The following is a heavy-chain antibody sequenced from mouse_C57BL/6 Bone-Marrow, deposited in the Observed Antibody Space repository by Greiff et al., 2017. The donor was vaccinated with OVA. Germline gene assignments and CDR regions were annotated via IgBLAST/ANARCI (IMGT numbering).Heavy chain of an antibody. J-gene: IGHJ4*01. CDR1: GFTFSSYA. CDR2: ISDGGSYT. Sequence: EVQVVESGGGLVKPGGSLELSCAASGFTFSSYAMSWVRQTPEKRLEWVATISDGGSYTYYPDNVKGRFTISRDNAKNNLYLQMSHLKSEDTAMYYCARDWDYDDGYYAMDYWGQGTSVTVSS. CDR3: ARDWDYDDGYYAMDY. V-gene: IGHV5-4*01. D-gene: IGHD2-4*01.